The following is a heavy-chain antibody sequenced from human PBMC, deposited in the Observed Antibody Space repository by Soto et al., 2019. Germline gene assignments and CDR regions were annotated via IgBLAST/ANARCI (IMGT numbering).Heavy chain of an antibody. J-gene: IGHJ4*02. Sequence: PSESLSLTCTVSGGSISSGDYYWSWIRQPPGKGLEWIGYIYYSGSTYYAPSLKSRLSISLDTSKNQFSLNLSSVTAADTAVYYCARTAGYVYQLLFNYWGQGALVTVS. CDR3: ARTAGYVYQLLFNY. CDR2: IYYSGST. V-gene: IGHV4-30-4*01. D-gene: IGHD2-2*01. CDR1: GGSISSGDYY.